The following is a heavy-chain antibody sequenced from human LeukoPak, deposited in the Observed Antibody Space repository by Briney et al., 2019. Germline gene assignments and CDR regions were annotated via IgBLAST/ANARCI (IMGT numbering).Heavy chain of an antibody. D-gene: IGHD3-22*01. CDR3: ARGLYYYDSNGRTPYDY. Sequence: ASVKVSCKASGYTFISCDINRVRQATGQGLEWMGWMNPNSGITGYAQKFQGRVSMTRNTSISTAYMELSSLKSEDTAVYYCARGLYYYDSNGRTPYDYWGQGTLVTVSS. V-gene: IGHV1-8*01. CDR1: GYTFISCD. CDR2: MNPNSGIT. J-gene: IGHJ4*02.